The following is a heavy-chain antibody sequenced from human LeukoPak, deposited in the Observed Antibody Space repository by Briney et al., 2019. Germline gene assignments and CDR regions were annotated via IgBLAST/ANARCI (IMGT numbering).Heavy chain of an antibody. D-gene: IGHD6-19*01. J-gene: IGHJ4*02. Sequence: EASVKVSCKASGYTFTGYYIHWVRQAPGQGLEGMGWINPNSGDTNYAQKFQGRVTMTRDTSIRTAYMELSRLRSDDTAVYYCARVAALAGIGWGDFDYWGQGTLVTVSS. CDR2: INPNSGDT. CDR1: GYTFTGYY. CDR3: ARVAALAGIGWGDFDY. V-gene: IGHV1-2*02.